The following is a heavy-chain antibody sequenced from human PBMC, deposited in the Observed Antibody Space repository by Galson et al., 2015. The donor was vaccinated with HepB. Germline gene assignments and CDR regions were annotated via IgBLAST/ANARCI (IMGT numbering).Heavy chain of an antibody. CDR2: ISAYNGNT. D-gene: IGHD3-16*01. CDR3: ARDQDDYVWGSPGLLPFDI. CDR1: GYTFTSYG. Sequence: AEVKKPGESLKISCKASGYTFTSYGISWVRQAPGQGLEWMGWISAYNGNTNYAQKLQGRVTMTTDTSTSTAYMELRSLRSDDTAVYYCARDQDDYVWGSPGLLPFDIWGQGTMVTVSS. V-gene: IGHV1-18*01. J-gene: IGHJ3*02.